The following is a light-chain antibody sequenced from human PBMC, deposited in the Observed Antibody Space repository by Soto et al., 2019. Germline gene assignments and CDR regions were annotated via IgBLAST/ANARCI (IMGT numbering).Light chain of an antibody. J-gene: IGLJ3*02. Sequence: QSALTQPPSASGSPGQSVTISCSGTSSDIGDYNYVSWFQQYPGKAPKLMIFEVTNRPSGVSDRFSGSKSDNTASLTISGLQADDEADYFCTSYTTSSTWVFGGGTKVTVL. CDR2: EVT. CDR1: SSDIGDYNY. CDR3: TSYTTSSTWV. V-gene: IGLV2-14*01.